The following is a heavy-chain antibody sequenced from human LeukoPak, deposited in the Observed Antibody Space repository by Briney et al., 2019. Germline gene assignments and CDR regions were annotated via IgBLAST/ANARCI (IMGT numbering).Heavy chain of an antibody. Sequence: PSETLSLTCAVYGGSFSGYYWSWIRQPPGKGLEWIGEINHSGSTNYNPSLKSRVTISVDTSKNHFSLKRSTVAAADTAVYYCASSGTTVGVWFDPWGQGTLVTVSS. CDR2: INHSGST. CDR1: GGSFSGYY. CDR3: ASSGTTVGVWFDP. J-gene: IGHJ5*02. V-gene: IGHV4-34*01. D-gene: IGHD1-1*01.